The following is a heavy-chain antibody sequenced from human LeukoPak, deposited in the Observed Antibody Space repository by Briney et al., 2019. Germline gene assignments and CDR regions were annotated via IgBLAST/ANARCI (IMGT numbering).Heavy chain of an antibody. CDR3: ASYGSGSPNAFDI. J-gene: IGHJ3*02. V-gene: IGHV4-39*07. D-gene: IGHD3-10*01. Sequence: SETLSLTCTVSGGSISSSSYYWGWIRQPPGKGLEWIGSIYYSGSTYYNPSLKSRVTISVDTSKNQFSLKLSSVTAADTAVYYCASYGSGSPNAFDIWGQGTMVTVSS. CDR1: GGSISSSSYY. CDR2: IYYSGST.